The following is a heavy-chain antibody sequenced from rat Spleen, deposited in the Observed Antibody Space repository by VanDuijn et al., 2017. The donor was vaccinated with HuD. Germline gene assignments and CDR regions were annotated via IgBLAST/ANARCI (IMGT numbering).Heavy chain of an antibody. Sequence: EVKLVESGGGLVQPGRSLKLSCAASGFNFNDYWMGWVRQAPGKGLEWVASITNTGGSTYYSDFVKGRFTISRDNAKSTLSLQMDSLRSEDTATYYCGDGYSGDYWGQGVMVTVSS. D-gene: IGHD1-4*01. CDR2: ITNTGGST. J-gene: IGHJ2*01. CDR3: GDGYSGDY. CDR1: GFNFNDYW. V-gene: IGHV5-31*01.